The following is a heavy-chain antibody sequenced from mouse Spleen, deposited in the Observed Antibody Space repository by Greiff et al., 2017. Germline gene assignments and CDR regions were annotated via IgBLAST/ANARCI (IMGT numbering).Heavy chain of an antibody. V-gene: IGHV1-55*01. CDR2: IYPGSGST. CDR1: GYTFTSYW. Sequence: QVQLQQSGAELVRPGASVKLSCKASGYTFTSYWITWVKQRPGQGLEWIGDIYPGSGSTNYNEKFKSKATLTVDTSSSTAYMQLSSLTSEDSAVYYCARSVYAMDYWGQGTSVTVSS. J-gene: IGHJ4*01. CDR3: ARSVYAMDY.